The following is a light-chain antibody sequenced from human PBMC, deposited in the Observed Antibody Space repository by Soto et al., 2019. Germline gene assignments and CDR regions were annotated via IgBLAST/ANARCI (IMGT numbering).Light chain of an antibody. Sequence: DIQMTQSPSTLSAFVGDRVTITCRASQSISSWLAWYQQKPGKAPKLLIYKASSLESGVPSRFSGSGSGTEFTLTISSLQPDDFATYYCQQYNTSLTFGGGTKVDIK. CDR1: QSISSW. CDR3: QQYNTSLT. J-gene: IGKJ4*01. CDR2: KAS. V-gene: IGKV1-5*03.